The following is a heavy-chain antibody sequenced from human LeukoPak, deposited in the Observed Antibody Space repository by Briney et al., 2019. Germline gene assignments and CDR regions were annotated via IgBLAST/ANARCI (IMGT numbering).Heavy chain of an antibody. CDR2: IYHSGSI. D-gene: IGHD5-18*01. Sequence: SETLSLTCTVSGYSISNGYYWGWIRQPPGKGLEWIGSIYHSGSIYYNPSLKSRVTISVDTSKNQLSLKLSSVTAADTAVYYCARARGYSYGLTNGDNAFDIWGQGTMVTVSS. CDR3: ARARGYSYGLTNGDNAFDI. V-gene: IGHV4-38-2*02. CDR1: GYSISNGYY. J-gene: IGHJ3*02.